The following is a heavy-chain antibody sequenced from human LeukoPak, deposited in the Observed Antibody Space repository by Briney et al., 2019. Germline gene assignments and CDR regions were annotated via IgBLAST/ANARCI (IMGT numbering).Heavy chain of an antibody. Sequence: GRSLRLSCAASGVTFSSYGMHWVRQAPGKGLEWVAVISYDGSNKYYADSVKDRFTISRDNSKNTLYLQMNSLRAEDTAVYYCARDQDDYGGNSPLGYWGQGTLVTVSS. CDR2: ISYDGSNK. CDR1: GVTFSSYG. D-gene: IGHD4-23*01. CDR3: ARDQDDYGGNSPLGY. J-gene: IGHJ4*02. V-gene: IGHV3-30*03.